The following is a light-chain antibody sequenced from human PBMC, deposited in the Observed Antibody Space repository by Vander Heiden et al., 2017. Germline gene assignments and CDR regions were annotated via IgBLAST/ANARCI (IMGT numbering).Light chain of an antibody. CDR3: QQVNSELRT. Sequence: APRLTKPPSSLPASLGDRLPITSRAGQVISSALAWFQQKPWNAPRLLIYEASRWECGVPSRFSGSGSGTDFTLTISSLQPEDVAAYYCQQVNSELRTFGGGTKLEIK. J-gene: IGKJ2*02. V-gene: IGKV1-13*02. CDR2: EAS. CDR1: QVISSA.